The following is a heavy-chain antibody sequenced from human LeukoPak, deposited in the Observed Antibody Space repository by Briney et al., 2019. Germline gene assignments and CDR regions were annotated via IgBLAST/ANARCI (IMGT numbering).Heavy chain of an antibody. D-gene: IGHD6-6*01. CDR2: ITISGKTA. V-gene: IGHV3-23*01. CDR1: GFTFSNYA. J-gene: IGHJ4*02. CDR3: AKCTGVAARRGDFFDY. Sequence: GGSLRLSCLASGFTFSNYAMSWVRQAPGKGLEWVSGITISGKTAYYADSVKGRFTISRHNSKNTLYLQMNSLRAEDTAVYYCAKCTGVAARRGDFFDYWGQGTLVTVSS.